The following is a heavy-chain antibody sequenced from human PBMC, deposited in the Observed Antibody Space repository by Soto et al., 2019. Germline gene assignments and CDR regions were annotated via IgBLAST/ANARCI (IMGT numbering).Heavy chain of an antibody. V-gene: IGHV1-69*13. CDR3: ARDMKYYYDSSGPSGMDV. Sequence: SVKVSCKASGGTFSSYAISWVRQAPGQGLEWMGGIIPIFGTANYAQKLQGRVTITADESTSTAYMELSSLRSEDTAVYYCARDMKYYYDSSGPSGMDVWGQGTTVTVSS. D-gene: IGHD3-22*01. J-gene: IGHJ6*02. CDR2: IIPIFGTA. CDR1: GGTFSSYA.